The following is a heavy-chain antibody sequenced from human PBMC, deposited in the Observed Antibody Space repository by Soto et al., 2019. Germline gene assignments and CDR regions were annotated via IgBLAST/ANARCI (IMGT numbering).Heavy chain of an antibody. D-gene: IGHD3-9*01. Sequence: SETLSLTCTVSGGSISSYYWSWIRQPPGKGLEWIGYIYYSGSTNYNPSLKSRVTISVDTSKNQFSLKLSSVTAADTAVYYCARTPNYDILTGYAMQVGWFDPWGQGTLVTVSS. CDR3: ARTPNYDILTGYAMQVGWFDP. CDR1: GGSISSYY. CDR2: IYYSGST. V-gene: IGHV4-59*08. J-gene: IGHJ5*02.